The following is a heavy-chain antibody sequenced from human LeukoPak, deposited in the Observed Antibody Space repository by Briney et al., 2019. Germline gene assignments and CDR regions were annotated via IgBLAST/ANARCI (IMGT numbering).Heavy chain of an antibody. V-gene: IGHV3-30*09. CDR1: GFTFSSYA. D-gene: IGHD3-10*01. Sequence: PGRSLRLSCLASGFTFSSYALHWVRQTPGAGLEWVALISHDGSNKYYTDSVKGRFVISRDNSKNTLYLQMNSVRGDDAAVYYCARDRTFYGTGSYCDYWGQGALVTASS. J-gene: IGHJ4*02. CDR3: ARDRTFYGTGSYCDY. CDR2: ISHDGSNK.